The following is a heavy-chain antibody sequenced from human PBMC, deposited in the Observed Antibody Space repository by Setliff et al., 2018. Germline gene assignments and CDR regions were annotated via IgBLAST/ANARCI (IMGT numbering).Heavy chain of an antibody. CDR1: GGSFSSSDDY. CDR2: ISYSGRN. J-gene: IGHJ6*03. CDR3: ARQKYWSGYYGEGYYYYMDV. Sequence: PSETLSLTCNVSGGSFSSSDDYWGWIRQPPGKGPEWLGSISYSGRNHYSPSLKSRVTIFADTSKNQFSLLLNSVTAADTAVYYCARQKYWSGYYGEGYYYYMDVWGKGTTVTV. V-gene: IGHV4-39*01. D-gene: IGHD3-3*01.